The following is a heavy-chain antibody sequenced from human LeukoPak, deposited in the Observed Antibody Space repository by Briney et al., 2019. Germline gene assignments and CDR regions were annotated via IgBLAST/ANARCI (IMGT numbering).Heavy chain of an antibody. CDR2: IYWDDDK. J-gene: IGHJ2*01. D-gene: IGHD3-22*01. CDR3: AHRYYDSSTLFWYFDL. Sequence: SGPTLVKPTQTLTLTCTVSGFSLSTSGVGVCWIRQPPGKALEWLALIYWDDDKRYSPSLKSRLTITKDTSKNQVVLTMTNMDPVDTATYYCAHRYYDSSTLFWYFDLWGRGTLVTVSS. CDR1: GFSLSTSGVG. V-gene: IGHV2-5*02.